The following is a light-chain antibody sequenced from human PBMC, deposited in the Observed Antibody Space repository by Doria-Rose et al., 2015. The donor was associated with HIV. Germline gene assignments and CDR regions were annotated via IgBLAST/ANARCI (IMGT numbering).Light chain of an antibody. CDR2: DGS. V-gene: IGKV3-20*01. J-gene: IGKJ1*01. CDR1: QSFSSTH. CDR3: HQYGTSWT. Sequence: TQSPGTLSLSSGERATLSCRASQSFSSTHLAWYQQKPGQAPSLLIYDGSTSATGIPDRFSASGSGTDFTLTINRLEPEDFALYYCHQYGTSWTFGQGTKVEI.